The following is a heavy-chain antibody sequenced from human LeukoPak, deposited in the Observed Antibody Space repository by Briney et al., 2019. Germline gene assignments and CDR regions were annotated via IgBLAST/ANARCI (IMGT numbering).Heavy chain of an antibody. J-gene: IGHJ5*02. D-gene: IGHD4-11*01. V-gene: IGHV1-2*04. CDR2: INPNSGGT. Sequence: ASVKVSCKASGYTFTSYAMHWVRQAPGQGLEWMGWINPNSGGTNYAQKFQGWVTMTRDTSISTAYMELSRLRSDDTAVYYCAREHGTYIDPWGQGTLVTVSS. CDR3: AREHGTYIDP. CDR1: GYTFTSYA.